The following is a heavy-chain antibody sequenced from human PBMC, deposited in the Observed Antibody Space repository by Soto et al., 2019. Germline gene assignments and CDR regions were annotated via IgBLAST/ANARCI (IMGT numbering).Heavy chain of an antibody. CDR1: GFTFSTYW. Sequence: EVQLVESGGGLVQPGGSLRLSCAASGFTFSTYWMTWVRQAPGKGLEWVANIQEDGSDKNYVDSVKGPFTICRDNAKNSLYLQMGSLRVEETALYYRARGGSESDYWGQGTVVIVS. CDR3: ARGGSESDY. J-gene: IGHJ4*02. CDR2: IQEDGSDK. V-gene: IGHV3-7*01. D-gene: IGHD3-10*01.